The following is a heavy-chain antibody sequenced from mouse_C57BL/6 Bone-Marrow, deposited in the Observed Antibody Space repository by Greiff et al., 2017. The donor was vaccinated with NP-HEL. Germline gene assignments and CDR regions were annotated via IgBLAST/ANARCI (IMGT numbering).Heavy chain of an antibody. Sequence: EVKLVESEGGLVQPGSSMKLSFTASGFTFSDYYMAWVRQVPDKGLEWVANINYDGSSTYYLDSLKSRFIISRDNAKNILYLQMSSLKSEDTATYYCAREGSSGYVKAMDYWGQGTSVTVSS. V-gene: IGHV5-16*01. J-gene: IGHJ4*01. CDR1: GFTFSDYY. CDR3: AREGSSGYVKAMDY. CDR2: INYDGSST. D-gene: IGHD3-2*02.